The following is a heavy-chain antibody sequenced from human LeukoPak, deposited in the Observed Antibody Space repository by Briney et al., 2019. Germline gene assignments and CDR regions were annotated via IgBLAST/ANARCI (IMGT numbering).Heavy chain of an antibody. V-gene: IGHV4-39*01. J-gene: IGHJ6*03. CDR3: ARHRYYYRSGSYYGAPYYMDV. CDR2: IYYSGSA. CDR1: GGSITRGSYY. D-gene: IGHD3-10*01. Sequence: SETLSLTCAVSGGSITRGSYYWGWIRQPPGKGLEWIGSIYYSGSAYYNPSLKSRVTISVDTSKNHFSLKLSSVTAADTAVYYCARHRYYYRSGSYYGAPYYMDVWGKGTTVTISS.